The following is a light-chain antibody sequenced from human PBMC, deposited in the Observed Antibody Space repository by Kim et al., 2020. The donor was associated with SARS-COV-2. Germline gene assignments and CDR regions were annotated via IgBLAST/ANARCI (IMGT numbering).Light chain of an antibody. CDR3: QQYYSYPWT. Sequence: AIRMTQSPSSFSASTGDRVTITCRASQGISSYLAWYQQKPGKAPKLLIYAASTLQSGVPSRFSDSESGTDFTLTISCLQSEDFATYYCQQYYSYPWTFGQGTKVDIK. J-gene: IGKJ1*01. CDR2: AAS. V-gene: IGKV1-8*01. CDR1: QGISSY.